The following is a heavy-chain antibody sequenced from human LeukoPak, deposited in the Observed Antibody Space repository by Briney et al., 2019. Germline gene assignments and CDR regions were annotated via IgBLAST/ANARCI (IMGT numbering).Heavy chain of an antibody. CDR2: ISHTEGT. D-gene: IGHD3-16*01. J-gene: IGHJ6*03. CDR3: ARGVVSGRFGDYYYYMDV. CDR1: GVSINDYY. V-gene: IGHV4-34*01. Sequence: SETLSLTCGVFGVSINDYYWSWIRQSPGKGLEWIGEISHTEGTRYNPSLESRVTMSVGTSENQLSLKLIFVTAADTAAYYCARGVVSGRFGDYYYYMDVWGIGTTVTVSS.